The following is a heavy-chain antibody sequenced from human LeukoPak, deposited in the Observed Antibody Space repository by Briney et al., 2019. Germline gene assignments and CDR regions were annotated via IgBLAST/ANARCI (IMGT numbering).Heavy chain of an antibody. CDR1: GYSFTSYW. CDR3: ARLLGYCSGGSCSLYYMDV. V-gene: IGHV5-51*01. Sequence: PGESRKISCKGSGYSFTSYWIGWVRQMPGKGLEWMGIIYPGDSDTRYSPSFQGQVTISADKSISTAYLQWSSLKASDTAMYYCARLLGYCSGGSCSLYYMDVWGKGTTVTVSS. CDR2: IYPGDSDT. J-gene: IGHJ6*03. D-gene: IGHD2-15*01.